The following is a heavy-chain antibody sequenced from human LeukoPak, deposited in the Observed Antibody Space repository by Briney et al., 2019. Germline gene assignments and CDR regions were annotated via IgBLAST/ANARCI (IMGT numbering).Heavy chain of an antibody. V-gene: IGHV1-8*01. CDR3: ASALRFLEWSPPPDY. CDR1: GYTFTSYD. J-gene: IGHJ4*02. D-gene: IGHD3-3*01. CDR2: MNPNSGNT. Sequence: ASVKVSCKASGYTFTSYDINWVRQATGQGLEWMGWMNPNSGNTGYAQKFQGRVTITADKSTSTAYMELSSLRSEDTAVYYCASALRFLEWSPPPDYWGQGTLVTVSS.